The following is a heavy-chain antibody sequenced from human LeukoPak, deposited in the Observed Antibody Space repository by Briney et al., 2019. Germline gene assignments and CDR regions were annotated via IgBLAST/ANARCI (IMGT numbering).Heavy chain of an antibody. D-gene: IGHD3-22*01. CDR2: ISGYNGKA. V-gene: IGHV1-18*01. CDR3: AKGSSGYYHGSYNWFDP. CDR1: GYIFKSYG. J-gene: IGHJ5*02. Sequence: GASVKVSCKASGYIFKSYGVNWVRQAPGQGLEWVGWISGYNGKADYAQRFQGRVTMTRDTSTSTAYMELSSLRSEDTAVYYCAKGSSGYYHGSYNWFDPWGQGTLVTVSS.